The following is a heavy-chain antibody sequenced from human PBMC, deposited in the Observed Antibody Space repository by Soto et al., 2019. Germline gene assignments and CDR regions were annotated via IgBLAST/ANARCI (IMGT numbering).Heavy chain of an antibody. J-gene: IGHJ5*02. Sequence: EVQLVESGGGLVQPGGSLRLSCAASGFTFSDHHMDWVRQAPGKGLEWVGRTRNKANSYTTEYAASVKGRFTISRDDSKNSLYLQMNSLKIEDTAVYYCSRDLGSWGQGTLVTVSS. V-gene: IGHV3-72*01. CDR3: SRDLGS. CDR2: TRNKANSYTT. CDR1: GFTFSDHH.